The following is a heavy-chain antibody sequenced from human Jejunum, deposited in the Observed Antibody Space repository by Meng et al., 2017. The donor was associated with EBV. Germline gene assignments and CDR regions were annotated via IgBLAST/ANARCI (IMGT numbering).Heavy chain of an antibody. CDR1: GDRVSSSRVA. J-gene: IGHJ4*02. Sequence: HVPVRLTGPGLVNPSHTLSITCATSGDRVSSSRVAWNWIRWPPSRGLKGLGRTYYRSKWGSDYAVSVNSRIIINADTSKNPYSLQLSSGNPENTAVYYCARDRHWAFDYWGQGTLVTVSS. V-gene: IGHV6-1*01. D-gene: IGHD7-27*01. CDR3: ARDRHWAFDY. CDR2: TYYRSKWGS.